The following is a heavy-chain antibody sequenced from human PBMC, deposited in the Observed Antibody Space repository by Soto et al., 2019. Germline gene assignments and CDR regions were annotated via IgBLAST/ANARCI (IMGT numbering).Heavy chain of an antibody. V-gene: IGHV4-31*03. CDR2: IYYSGST. CDR1: GGSISSGDYY. D-gene: IGHD3-3*01. Sequence: QVQLQESGPGLVKPSQTLSLTCTVSGGSISSGDYYWSWIRQHPGKGLEWIGYIYYSGSTYYNPSLKSRVTTSVATSKNQFSLKLSSVSAADTAVYYCARWWSGSRQGFDPWGQGTVVTVSS. CDR3: ARWWSGSRQGFDP. J-gene: IGHJ5*02.